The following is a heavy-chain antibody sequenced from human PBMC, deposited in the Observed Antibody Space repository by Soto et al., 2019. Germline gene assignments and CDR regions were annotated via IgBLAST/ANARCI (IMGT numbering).Heavy chain of an antibody. CDR1: GFTFDDYA. D-gene: IGHD6-13*01. Sequence: EVQLVESGGGLVQPGRSLRLSCAASGFTFDDYAMHWVRQAPGKGLEWVSGISWNSGSIGYADSVKGRFTISRDNAKNSLYLQMNSRRAEDTALYYCAKDMSHRKQLETRYYYYGMDVWGQGTTVTVSS. CDR2: ISWNSGSI. V-gene: IGHV3-9*01. CDR3: AKDMSHRKQLETRYYYYGMDV. J-gene: IGHJ6*02.